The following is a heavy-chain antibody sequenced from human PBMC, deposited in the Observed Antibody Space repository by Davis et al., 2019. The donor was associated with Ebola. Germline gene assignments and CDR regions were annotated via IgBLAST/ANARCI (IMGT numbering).Heavy chain of an antibody. V-gene: IGHV3-23*05. CDR3: ARGHATSLYGMDV. CDR1: GLISSNYV. CDR2: SETSDTNFNA. Sequence: PGGSLRLSCEISGLISSNYVMYWVRQASGKGLEWISASETSDTNFNANYADSVKGRFTIIRDNSRNTVFLQMNSLRAEDTAVYYCARGHATSLYGMDVWGQGTTVTVSS. J-gene: IGHJ6*02.